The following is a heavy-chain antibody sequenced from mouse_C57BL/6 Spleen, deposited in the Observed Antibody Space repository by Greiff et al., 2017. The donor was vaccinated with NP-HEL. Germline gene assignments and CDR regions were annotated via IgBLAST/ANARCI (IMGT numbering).Heavy chain of an antibody. CDR3: TRDRGGSSYDWYFDV. V-gene: IGHV5-9-1*02. CDR2: ISSGGDYI. J-gene: IGHJ1*03. D-gene: IGHD1-1*01. Sequence: EVQLVESGEGLVKPGGSLKLSCAASGFTFSSYAMSWVRQTPEKRLEWVAYISSGGDYIYYADTVKGRFTISRDNARNTLYLQMSSLKSEDTAMYYCTRDRGGSSYDWYFDVWGTGTTVTVSS. CDR1: GFTFSSYA.